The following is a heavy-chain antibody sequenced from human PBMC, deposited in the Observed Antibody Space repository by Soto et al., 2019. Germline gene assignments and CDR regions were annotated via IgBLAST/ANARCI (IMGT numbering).Heavy chain of an antibody. Sequence: PGASLTLSCAASRFSFTTYSMNWVRQAPGKGLDWISYISSCNNTIYYADSVKGRFTISRDNAKNSLYLQLNTLRAEDTAVYYCALRAGPLGGQGTLVAVSS. V-gene: IGHV3-48*01. CDR3: ALRAGPL. D-gene: IGHD6-13*01. CDR2: ISSCNNTI. CDR1: RFSFTTYS. J-gene: IGHJ4*02.